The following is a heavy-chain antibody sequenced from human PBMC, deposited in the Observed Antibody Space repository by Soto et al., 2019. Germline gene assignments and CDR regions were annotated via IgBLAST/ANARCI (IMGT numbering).Heavy chain of an antibody. CDR2: ISWDGGST. J-gene: IGHJ6*02. Sequence: LRLSCAASGFTFHDYTMHWVRQAPGKGLEWVSLISWDGGSTYYADSVKGRFTISRDNSKNSLYLQMDSLRTEDTALYYCAKDIIAARPYYYYGLDVWGQGTLVTVSS. CDR1: GFTFHDYT. D-gene: IGHD6-6*01. CDR3: AKDIIAARPYYYYGLDV. V-gene: IGHV3-43*01.